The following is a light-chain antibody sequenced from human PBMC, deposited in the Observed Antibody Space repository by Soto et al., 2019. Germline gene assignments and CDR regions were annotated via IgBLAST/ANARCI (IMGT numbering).Light chain of an antibody. CDR2: GAS. Sequence: EIVMTQSPGTLSVSPGERATLSCRASRSVGNNLAWYQQKPGQAPRVLIYGASTRATGIPARFSGSGSGTDFTLTISSLQSEDFAVYYCQQYYNWPPYTFGQGTKLEI. CDR1: RSVGNN. CDR3: QQYYNWPPYT. V-gene: IGKV3-15*01. J-gene: IGKJ2*01.